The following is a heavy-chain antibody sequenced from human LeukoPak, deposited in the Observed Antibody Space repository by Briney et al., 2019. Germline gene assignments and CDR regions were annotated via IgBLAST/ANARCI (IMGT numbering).Heavy chain of an antibody. CDR3: AKDLNILVGATFDY. CDR2: ISGSGGST. J-gene: IGHJ4*01. CDR1: GLTFSSYA. V-gene: IGHV3-23*01. Sequence: GGSLRLSCAASGLTFSSYAMSWVRQAPGKGLEWVSAISGSGGSTYYADSVKGRFTISRDNSKNTLYLQMNSLRAEDTAVYYCAKDLNILVGATFDYWGHGTLVTVSS. D-gene: IGHD1-26*01.